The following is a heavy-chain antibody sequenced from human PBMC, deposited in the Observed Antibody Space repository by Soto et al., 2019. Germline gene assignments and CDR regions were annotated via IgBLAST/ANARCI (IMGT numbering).Heavy chain of an antibody. CDR2: IWSAGLT. V-gene: IGHV3-53*01. CDR3: ARELPPDL. CDR1: GFTVGSKY. J-gene: IGHJ5*02. D-gene: IGHD2-15*01. Sequence: PGGSLRLSCAASGFTVGSKYMTWVRQAPGKGLEWVSIIWSAGLTYYADSVKGRFTISRDISKNTLFLQMNSLRVEDSAVYYCARELPPDLWGQGTLVTVSS.